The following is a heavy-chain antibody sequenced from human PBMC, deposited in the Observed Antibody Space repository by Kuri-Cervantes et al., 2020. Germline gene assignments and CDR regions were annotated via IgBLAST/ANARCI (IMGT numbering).Heavy chain of an antibody. CDR2: INPSGGGT. D-gene: IGHD2-2*02. Sequence: AAVQESCKASADTFTSYYMHWVRQAPGRGLEWMGIINPSGGGTSYAQKFQGRVTMTRDTSTSTVYMELSSLRCEDTAVYYCARDLYPPGFWGAPEGVRPYYMDVWGKGTTVTVSS. CDR3: ARDLYPPGFWGAPEGVRPYYMDV. V-gene: IGHV1-46*01. J-gene: IGHJ6*03. CDR1: ADTFTSYY.